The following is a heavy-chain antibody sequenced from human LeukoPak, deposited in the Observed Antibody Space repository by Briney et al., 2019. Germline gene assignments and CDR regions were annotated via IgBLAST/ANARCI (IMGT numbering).Heavy chain of an antibody. CDR1: GGSFSGYY. CDR3: ARALWFDP. CDR2: INHSGST. V-gene: IGHV4-34*01. J-gene: IGHJ5*02. Sequence: PSEILSLTCAVYGGSFSGYYWSWIRQPPGKGLEWIGEINHSGSTNYNPSLKSRVTISVDTSKNQFSLKLSSVTAADTAVYYCARALWFDPWGQGTLVTVSS.